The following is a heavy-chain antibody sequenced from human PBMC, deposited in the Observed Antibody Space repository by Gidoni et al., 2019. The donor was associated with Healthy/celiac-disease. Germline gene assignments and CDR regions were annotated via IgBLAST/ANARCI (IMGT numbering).Heavy chain of an antibody. CDR3: ASLQLWLGWRSPVRNDY. J-gene: IGHJ4*02. CDR2: INHSGST. CDR1: GGSFSGYY. V-gene: IGHV4-34*01. Sequence: QVQLQQWGAGLLKPSETLSLTCAVYGGSFSGYYWSWIRQPPGKGLEWIGEINHSGSTNYNPSLKSRVTISVDTSKNQFSLKLSSVTAADTAVYYCASLQLWLGWRSPVRNDYWGQGTLVTVSS. D-gene: IGHD5-18*01.